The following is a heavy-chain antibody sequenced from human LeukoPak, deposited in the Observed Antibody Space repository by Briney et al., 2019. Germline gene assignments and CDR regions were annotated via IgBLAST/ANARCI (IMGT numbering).Heavy chain of an antibody. D-gene: IGHD1-1*01. CDR1: GFTFSSYA. CDR3: AKGGNGHDAFDI. V-gene: IGHV3-23*01. Sequence: GGSLRLSCATSGFTFSSYAMSWVRQAPGKGLEWVSAISGSGGSTCYADSVKGRFTISRDNSKNTLYLQMNSLRAEDTAVYYCAKGGNGHDAFDIWGQGTMVTVSS. J-gene: IGHJ3*02. CDR2: ISGSGGST.